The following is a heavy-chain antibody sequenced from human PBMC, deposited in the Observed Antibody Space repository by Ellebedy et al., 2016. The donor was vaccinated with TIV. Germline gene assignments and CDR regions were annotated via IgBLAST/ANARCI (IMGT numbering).Heavy chain of an antibody. CDR1: GGSISSYY. V-gene: IGHV4-59*12. Sequence: SETLSLTCTVSGGSISSYYWSWIRQPPGKGLEWIGYIYYSGSTNYNPSLKSRVTISVDTSKNQFSLKLSSVTAADTAVYYCARVSEVNFGEFGMDVWGQGTTVTVSS. D-gene: IGHD3-10*01. J-gene: IGHJ6*02. CDR2: IYYSGST. CDR3: ARVSEVNFGEFGMDV.